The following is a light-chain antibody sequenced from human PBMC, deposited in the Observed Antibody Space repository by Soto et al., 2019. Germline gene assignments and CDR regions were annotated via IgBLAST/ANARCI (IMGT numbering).Light chain of an antibody. Sequence: QSALTQPRSVSGSPGQSVAISCTGTGSDVGGYNSVSWYQQHPGKAPKLIIYDVTKRPSGVSDRFSGSKSGTTASLTISGLRAEDEADYSCCSYAGTYTYVFGTGTKVTVL. V-gene: IGLV2-11*01. CDR1: GSDVGGYNS. CDR3: CSYAGTYTYV. J-gene: IGLJ1*01. CDR2: DVT.